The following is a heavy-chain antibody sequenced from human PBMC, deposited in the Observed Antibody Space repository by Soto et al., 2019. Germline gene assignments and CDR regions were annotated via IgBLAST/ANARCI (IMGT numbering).Heavy chain of an antibody. V-gene: IGHV1-2*02. CDR2: INPNSGGT. J-gene: IGHJ6*02. CDR1: GYTFTGYY. CDR3: ARTMILYYYGMDV. D-gene: IGHD3-22*01. Sequence: ASVKFSCKASGYTFTGYYMHWVRQAPGQGLEWMGWINPNSGGTNYAQKFQGRVTMTRDTSISTAYMELSRLRSDDTAVYYCARTMILYYYGMDVWGQGTTVTVSS.